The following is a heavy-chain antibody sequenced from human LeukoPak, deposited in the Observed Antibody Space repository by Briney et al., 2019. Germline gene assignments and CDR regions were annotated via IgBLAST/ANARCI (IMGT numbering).Heavy chain of an antibody. CDR2: INHSGST. V-gene: IGHV4-34*01. CDR1: GGSFSGYY. D-gene: IGHD3-16*01. J-gene: IGHJ4*02. Sequence: SETLSLTCAVYGGSFSGYYWSWLRQPPGKGLEWIGEINHSGSTNYNPSLKSRVTISVDTSKNQFSLKLSSVTAADTAVYYCARGFMRVKWDYWGQGTLVTVSS. CDR3: ARGFMRVKWDY.